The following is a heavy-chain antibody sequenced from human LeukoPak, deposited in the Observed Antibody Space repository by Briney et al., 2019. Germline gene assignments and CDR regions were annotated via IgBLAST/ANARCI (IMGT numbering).Heavy chain of an antibody. D-gene: IGHD6-13*01. CDR1: GFTFSSYW. CDR2: IKQDGSEK. J-gene: IGHJ5*02. CDR3: AHPTEYSSGWYGNWFDP. V-gene: IGHV3-7*03. Sequence: PGGSLRLSCAASGFTFSSYWMSWVRQAPGKGLEWVANIKQDGSEKYYVDSVKGRLTISRDNSKNTLYLQMNSLRAEDTAVYYCAHPTEYSSGWYGNWFDPWGQGTLVTVSS.